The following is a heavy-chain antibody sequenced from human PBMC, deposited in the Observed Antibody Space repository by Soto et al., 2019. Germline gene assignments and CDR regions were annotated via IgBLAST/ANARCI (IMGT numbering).Heavy chain of an antibody. Sequence: QVQLVQSGAEVKKPGASVKVSCKTSGYTFTEYDVTWVRQATGQGLEWMGWMSPNSDNIGYVQKFQGRLTMTRNTSTSTAYMELSSLRAEDTAVYYCARLASPGQYYDMDVWGTGTTVTIS. CDR2: MSPNSDNI. V-gene: IGHV1-8*01. CDR1: GYTFTEYD. J-gene: IGHJ6*03. CDR3: ARLASPGQYYDMDV.